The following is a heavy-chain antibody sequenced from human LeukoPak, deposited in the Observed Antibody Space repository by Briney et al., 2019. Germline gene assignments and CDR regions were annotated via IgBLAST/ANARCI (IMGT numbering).Heavy chain of an antibody. D-gene: IGHD4-11*01. J-gene: IGHJ4*02. CDR3: VRGQVTTVTPLSY. CDR1: GFTFSRYG. CDR2: IDSSSGYI. Sequence: GGSLGLSCAASGFTFSRYGMNWVRQAPGTGLEWVSSIDSSSGYIYYADSVKGRFTISRDNAKNSLYLQMNSLRVEDTAVYYCVRGQVTTVTPLSYWGQGTLVTVSS. V-gene: IGHV3-21*01.